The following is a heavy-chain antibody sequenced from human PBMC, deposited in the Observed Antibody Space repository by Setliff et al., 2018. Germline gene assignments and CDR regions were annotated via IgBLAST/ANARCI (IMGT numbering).Heavy chain of an antibody. V-gene: IGHV3-30*02. J-gene: IGHJ4*02. D-gene: IGHD3-22*01. CDR2: IRHDGNNK. Sequence: PGGSLRLSCAASGFTFSNHGMHWVRQAPGKGLEWVAFIRHDGNNKYYKGSVRGRFTISRDNSKNTVYLQMNSLRPEDTAVYYCAKELIEVMMTGLEFWGQGTMVTVSS. CDR1: GFTFSNHG. CDR3: AKELIEVMMTGLEF.